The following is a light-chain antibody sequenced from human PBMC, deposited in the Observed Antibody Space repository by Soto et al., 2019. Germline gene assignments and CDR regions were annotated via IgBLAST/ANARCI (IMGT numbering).Light chain of an antibody. J-gene: IGKJ1*01. CDR1: QSVNSN. CDR3: QQYNNWPRT. Sequence: EIVMTQSPATLSVSPGERATLSCRASQSVNSNLAWYQQKPGQAPWLLIYGASTRATGIPARFSGSGSGTEFTLTISSLQSEDFAVYYCQQYNNWPRTFGQGTKVEIK. V-gene: IGKV3-15*01. CDR2: GAS.